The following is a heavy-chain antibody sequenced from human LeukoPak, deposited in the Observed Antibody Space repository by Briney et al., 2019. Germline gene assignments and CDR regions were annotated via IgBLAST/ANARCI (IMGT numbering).Heavy chain of an antibody. CDR3: AKKYYDSSGCSYFDY. CDR2: ISGSGGST. J-gene: IGHJ4*02. CDR1: GFTFSSYA. V-gene: IGHV3-23*01. D-gene: IGHD3-22*01. Sequence: AGGSLRLSCAASGFTFSSYAMSWVRQAPGKGLEWVSAISGSGGSTYYADSVKGRFTISRDNSKNTLYLQMNSLRAEDTAVYYCAKKYYDSSGCSYFDYWGQGTLVTVSS.